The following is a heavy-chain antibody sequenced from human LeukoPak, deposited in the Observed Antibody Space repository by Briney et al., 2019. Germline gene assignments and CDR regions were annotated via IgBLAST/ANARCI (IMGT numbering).Heavy chain of an antibody. J-gene: IGHJ4*02. CDR1: GGTFSSYA. CDR2: ISAYNGNT. V-gene: IGHV1-18*01. Sequence: ASVKVSCKASGGTFSSYAISWVRQAPGQGLEWMGWISAYNGNTNYAQKLQGRVTMTTDTSTSTAYMELRSLRSDDTAVYHCASPYYGSGSYLYWGQGTLVTVSS. D-gene: IGHD3-10*01. CDR3: ASPYYGSGSYLY.